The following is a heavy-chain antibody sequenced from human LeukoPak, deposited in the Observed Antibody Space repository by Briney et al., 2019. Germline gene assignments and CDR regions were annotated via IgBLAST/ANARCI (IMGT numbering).Heavy chain of an antibody. CDR3: ARGDSSGYPPYFDY. J-gene: IGHJ4*02. CDR1: GGSISSYY. V-gene: IGHV4-59*01. CDR2: IYYSGSI. Sequence: SETLSLTCTVSGGSISSYYWSWIRQPPGKGLEWIGYIYYSGSINYNPSLKSRVTISVDTSKNQFSLKLSSVTAADTAVYYCARGDSSGYPPYFDYWGQGTLVTVSS. D-gene: IGHD3-22*01.